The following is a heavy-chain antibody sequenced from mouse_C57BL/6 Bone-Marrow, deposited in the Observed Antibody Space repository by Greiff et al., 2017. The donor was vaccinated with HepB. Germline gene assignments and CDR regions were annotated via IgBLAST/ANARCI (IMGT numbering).Heavy chain of an antibody. D-gene: IGHD2-3*01. CDR3: ARYEGYYGY. Sequence: QVQLQQPGAELVMPGASVKLSCKASGYTFTSYWMHWVKQRPGQGLEWIGEIDPSDSYTNYNQKFKGKSTLTVDKSSSTAYMQLSSLTSEDSAVYYYARYEGYYGYWGQGTTLTVSS. CDR2: IDPSDSYT. V-gene: IGHV1-69*01. CDR1: GYTFTSYW. J-gene: IGHJ2*01.